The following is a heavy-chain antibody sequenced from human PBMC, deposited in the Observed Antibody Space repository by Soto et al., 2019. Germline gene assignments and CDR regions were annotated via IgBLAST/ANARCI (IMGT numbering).Heavy chain of an antibody. CDR3: AKEGGLSGSYYISSSYYFYY. J-gene: IGHJ4*02. V-gene: IGHV3-30*18. D-gene: IGHD1-26*01. CDR1: GFTFSSYG. Sequence: QVQLVESGGGVVQPGRSLRLSCVASGFTFSSYGMHWVRQAPGKGLEWVAIISYDGSNTYYADSVKGRFTISRDNSKNTRYLQRNSLRAEDTSVYYCAKEGGLSGSYYISSSYYFYYWGQGTLVTVSS. CDR2: ISYDGSNT.